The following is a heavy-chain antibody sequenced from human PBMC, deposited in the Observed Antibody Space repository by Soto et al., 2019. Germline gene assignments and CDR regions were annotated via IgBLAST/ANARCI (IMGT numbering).Heavy chain of an antibody. CDR2: TSYDGSNK. CDR3: ARWGTTGGLDV. Sequence: QVQLVESGGGVVQPGTSLRVSCVGSGFTFRSYVIHWVRQAPGKGLEWVALTSYDGSNKYYGDSVRGRFTISRDNSRNTVDLQMDSLRVEDPALYYCARWGTTGGLDVWGQGTLVSVSS. V-gene: IGHV3-30*19. D-gene: IGHD3-16*01. J-gene: IGHJ1*01. CDR1: GFTFRSYV.